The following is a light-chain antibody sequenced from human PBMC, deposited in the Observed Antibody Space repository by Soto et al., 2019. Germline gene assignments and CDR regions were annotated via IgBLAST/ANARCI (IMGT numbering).Light chain of an antibody. V-gene: IGLV2-14*03. CDR1: SSDVGGYNS. CDR2: DVT. J-gene: IGLJ1*01. CDR3: NSYTSSSTPNV. Sequence: QAASVSGSPGQSITISCTGSSSDVGGYNSVSWYQHHPGKAPKLMIYDVTNRPSGVSNRFSGSKSGNTASLTISGLLAEDEADYYCNSYTSSSTPNVFGTGTKLTVL.